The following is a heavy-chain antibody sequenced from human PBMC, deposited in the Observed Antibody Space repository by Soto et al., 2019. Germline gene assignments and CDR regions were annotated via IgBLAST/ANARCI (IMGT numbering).Heavy chain of an antibody. D-gene: IGHD6-6*01. V-gene: IGHV3-21*01. CDR2: ISSSSSYI. CDR1: GFTFSSYS. Sequence: GGSLRLSCAASGFTFSSYSMNWVRQAPGKGLEWVSSISSSSSYIYYAASVKGRFTISRDNAKNSLYLQVNSLSAEDTAVYYCAWDREYSSSSAVFSPPHRDVWGQGTTVTVSS. CDR3: AWDREYSSSSAVFSPPHRDV. J-gene: IGHJ6*02.